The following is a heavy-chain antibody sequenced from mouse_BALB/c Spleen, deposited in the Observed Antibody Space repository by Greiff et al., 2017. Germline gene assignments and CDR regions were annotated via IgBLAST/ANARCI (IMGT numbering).Heavy chain of an antibody. CDR2: IDPETGGT. D-gene: IGHD2-14*01. J-gene: IGHJ4*01. CDR1: GYTFTDYE. CDR3: TSEVRRRGYYAMDY. V-gene: IGHV1-15*01. Sequence: QVQLQQSGAELVRPGASVTLSCKASGYTFTDYEMHWVKQTPVHGLEWIGAIDPETGGTAYNQKFKGKATLTADKSSSTAYMELRSLTSEDSAVYYCTSEVRRRGYYAMDYWGQGTSVTVSS.